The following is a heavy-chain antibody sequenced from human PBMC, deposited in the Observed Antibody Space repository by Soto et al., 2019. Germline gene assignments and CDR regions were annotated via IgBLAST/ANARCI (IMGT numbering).Heavy chain of an antibody. D-gene: IGHD3-10*01. Sequence: GWSLRLSCACSVFTFIAYNIYWVRQAPGKGLEWVSSISSTGTYVHYAASLKGRFTISRDNANSSVFLQMDNLSAEDTAVYYCARQLYFGELSLGFWGQGTLVTVSS. CDR1: VFTFIAYN. CDR2: ISSTGTYV. CDR3: ARQLYFGELSLGF. J-gene: IGHJ4*02. V-gene: IGHV3-21*01.